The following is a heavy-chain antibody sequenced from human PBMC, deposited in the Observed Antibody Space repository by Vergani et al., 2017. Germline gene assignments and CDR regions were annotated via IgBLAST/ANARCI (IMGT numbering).Heavy chain of an antibody. J-gene: IGHJ5*02. Sequence: EVQLVESGGGLVKPGGSLRLSCAASGFTFSSYSMNWARQAPGKGLEWVSSISSSSSYIYYADSVKGRFTISRDNAKNSLYLQMNSLRAEDTAVYYCARDSIAAAGTITWFDPWGQGTLVTVSS. CDR2: ISSSSSYI. V-gene: IGHV3-21*01. D-gene: IGHD6-13*01. CDR3: ARDSIAAAGTITWFDP. CDR1: GFTFSSYS.